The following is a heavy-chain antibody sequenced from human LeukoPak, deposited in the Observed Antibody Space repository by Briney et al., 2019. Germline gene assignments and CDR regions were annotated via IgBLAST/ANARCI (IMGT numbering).Heavy chain of an antibody. CDR2: INPNSGGT. J-gene: IGHJ4*02. CDR3: ARSPRIVGATTLFDY. V-gene: IGHV1-2*02. Sequence: ASVKVSCKASGYTFTGYYMHWVRQAPGQGLEWMGWINPNSGGTNYAQKFQGRVTMTRDTSISTAYMELSRLRSDYTAVYYCARSPRIVGATTLFDYWGQGTLVTVSS. CDR1: GYTFTGYY. D-gene: IGHD1-26*01.